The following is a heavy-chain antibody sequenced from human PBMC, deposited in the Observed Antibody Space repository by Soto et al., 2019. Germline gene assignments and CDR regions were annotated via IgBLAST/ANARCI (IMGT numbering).Heavy chain of an antibody. J-gene: IGHJ4*02. CDR1: GFTFSRYG. D-gene: IGHD3-22*01. CDR2: ISGSGGST. V-gene: IGHV3-23*01. CDR3: AKDRYYYGSSGHHFDY. Sequence: PGGSLRLSCAASGFTFSRYGMHWVRQAPGKGLEWVSAISGSGGSTYYADSVKGRFTISRDNSKNTLYLQMNSLRAEDTAVYYCAKDRYYYGSSGHHFDYWGQGTLVTVSS.